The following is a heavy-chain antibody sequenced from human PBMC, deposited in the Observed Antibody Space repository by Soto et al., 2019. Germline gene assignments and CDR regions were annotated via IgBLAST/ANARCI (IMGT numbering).Heavy chain of an antibody. J-gene: IGHJ4*02. D-gene: IGHD4-17*01. CDR3: ARSFLDYGDYRGAYYFDY. Sequence: GGSLRLSCAASGFTFSSYWMHWVRQAPGKGLVWVSRINSDGSSTSYADSVKGRFTISRDNAKNTLYLQMNSLRAEDTAVYYCARSFLDYGDYRGAYYFDYWGQGTLVTVSS. V-gene: IGHV3-74*01. CDR1: GFTFSSYW. CDR2: INSDGSST.